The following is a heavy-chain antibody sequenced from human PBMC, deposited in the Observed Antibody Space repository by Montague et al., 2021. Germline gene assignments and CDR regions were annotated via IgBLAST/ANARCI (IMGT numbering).Heavy chain of an antibody. CDR3: ARHGVSSWYRELDGFDI. Sequence: SETLSLTCTVSGGSISAYYWSWIRQPPGKGLEWIGYIYYIGSTNYNPSLRSRVTVSVDTSKNQFSLKLSSVTAADTAVYYCARHGVSSWYRELDGFDIWGQGKWSSSLQ. CDR1: GGSISAYY. V-gene: IGHV4-59*08. J-gene: IGHJ3*02. D-gene: IGHD6-13*01. CDR2: IYYIGST.